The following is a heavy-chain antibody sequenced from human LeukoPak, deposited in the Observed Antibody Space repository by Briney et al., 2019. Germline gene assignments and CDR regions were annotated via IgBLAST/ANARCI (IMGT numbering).Heavy chain of an antibody. CDR1: GGSISSYY. D-gene: IGHD6-13*01. V-gene: IGHV4-59*08. CDR2: IYYSGST. J-gene: IGHJ4*02. CDR3: ARGYSSRKIDY. Sequence: SSETPSLTCTVSGGSISSYYWSWIRQPPGKGLEWIGYIYYSGSTNYNPSLKSRVTISVDTSKNQFSLKLSSVTAADTAVYYCARGYSSRKIDYWGQGTPVTVSS.